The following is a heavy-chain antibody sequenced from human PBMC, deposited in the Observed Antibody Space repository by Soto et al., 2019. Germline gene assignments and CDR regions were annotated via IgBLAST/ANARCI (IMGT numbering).Heavy chain of an antibody. J-gene: IGHJ4*02. D-gene: IGHD3-16*01. V-gene: IGHV3-74*03. CDR2: LSSDGFGA. CDR3: ARDLGGPDY. CDR1: DFSLSPYW. Sequence: VGSLRLSCAASDFSLSPYWMHWVRQVPGRGLEWVARLSSDGFGAAYADSVKGRFFISRDIARNTLSLQMNSLRADDTAVYYCARDLGGPDYWGRGTSVTVSS.